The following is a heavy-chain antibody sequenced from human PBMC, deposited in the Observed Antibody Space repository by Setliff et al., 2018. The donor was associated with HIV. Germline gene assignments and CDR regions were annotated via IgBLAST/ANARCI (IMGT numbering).Heavy chain of an antibody. D-gene: IGHD3-10*01. J-gene: IGHJ3*02. CDR1: GFTFSSYE. CDR2: ISSSGATR. V-gene: IGHV3-48*03. Sequence: GESLKISCAASGFTFSSYEMNWVRQAPGRGLEWVSYISSSGATRHYAESFKGRFTTSRDNSKNSLFLQINNLRVEDTAIYYCARDPGAQSGSGIGRRTVFVNALDIWGRGTMVTVSS. CDR3: ARDPGAQSGSGIGRRTVFVNALDI.